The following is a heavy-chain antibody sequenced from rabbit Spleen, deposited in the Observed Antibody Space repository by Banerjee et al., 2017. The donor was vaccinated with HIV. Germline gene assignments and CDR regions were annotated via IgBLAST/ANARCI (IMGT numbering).Heavy chain of an antibody. V-gene: IGHV1S40*01. CDR2: IATTSGTT. CDR1: GFDFSTGYD. Sequence: QSLEESGGDLVKPGASLTLTCTASGFDFSTGYDMCWVRQAPGKGLEWIANIATTSGTTYYASWAKGRFTISKTSSTTVTLQMTSLTAADTATYFCARGGSSSGWAFALWGPGTLVTVS. CDR3: ARGGSSSGWAFAL. J-gene: IGHJ4*01. D-gene: IGHD4-1*01.